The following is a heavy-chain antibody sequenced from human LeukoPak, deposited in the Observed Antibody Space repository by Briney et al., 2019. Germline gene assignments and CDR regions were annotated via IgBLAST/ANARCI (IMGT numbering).Heavy chain of an antibody. Sequence: GGSLRLSCAASGFIVNNNYMTWVRQAPGKGLEWVSIIYGGGSTYADSVKGRFTISRDNSKNTLYLQMNSLTAEDTAVYYCALQIYGDSCRNWFDPWGQGTLVTVSS. CDR2: IYGGGST. V-gene: IGHV3-53*01. CDR1: GFIVNNNY. D-gene: IGHD4-17*01. CDR3: ALQIYGDSCRNWFDP. J-gene: IGHJ5*02.